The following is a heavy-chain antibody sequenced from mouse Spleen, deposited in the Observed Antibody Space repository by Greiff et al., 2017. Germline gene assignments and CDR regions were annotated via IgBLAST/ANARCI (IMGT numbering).Heavy chain of an antibody. Sequence: EVRLVESGGGLVQPGGSLSLSCAASGFTFTDYYMSWVRQPPGKALEWLGFIRNKANGYTTEYSASVKGRFTISRDNSQSILYLQMNALRAEDSATYYCARYGAIDWYFDVWGAGTTVTVSS. CDR2: IRNKANGYTT. J-gene: IGHJ1*01. CDR1: GFTFTDYY. D-gene: IGHD2-12*01. CDR3: ARYGAIDWYFDV. V-gene: IGHV7-3*01.